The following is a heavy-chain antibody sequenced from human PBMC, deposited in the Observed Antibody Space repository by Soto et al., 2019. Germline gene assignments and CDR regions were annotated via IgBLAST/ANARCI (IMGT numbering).Heavy chain of an antibody. CDR1: GFSVSSNY. CDR2: FYAGGTT. CDR3: ARGLWRVAARPPFDY. J-gene: IGHJ4*02. Sequence: GGSLRLSCAASGFSVSSNYMSWVRQAPGKGLEWVSVFYAGGTTSYADSVKGRFAISRDNSKNTLYLQMNSLRAEDTAVYFCARGLWRVAARPPFDYWGQGTMVTVYS. D-gene: IGHD6-6*01. V-gene: IGHV3-53*01.